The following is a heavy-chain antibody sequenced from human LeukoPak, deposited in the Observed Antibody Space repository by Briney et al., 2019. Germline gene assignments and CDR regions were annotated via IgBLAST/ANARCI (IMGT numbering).Heavy chain of an antibody. V-gene: IGHV4-30-2*01. CDR3: ARGRDTSIVTTYFFDY. CDR2: IYHSEST. D-gene: IGHD1-26*01. Sequence: SETLSLTCTVSGGSISSGGYYWSWIRQPPGKGLEWIGYIYHSESTYYNPSLKSRLTISVDRSKNQFSLQLNSVTAADTAIYFCARGRDTSIVTTYFFDYWGQGTLVTVSS. J-gene: IGHJ4*02. CDR1: GGSISSGGYY.